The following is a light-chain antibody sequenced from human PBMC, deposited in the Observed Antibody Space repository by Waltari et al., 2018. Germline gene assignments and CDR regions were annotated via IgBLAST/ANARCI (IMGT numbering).Light chain of an antibody. Sequence: QSVLTQPPPVSAAPGQRVTISCSGGSSNIGNTYVSWYRQFPGTASKLLIYENSERPSGIPGRFSGSKSGTSATLDITGLQAGDEADYYCGTWDSSLSGAVFGGGTHLTVL. J-gene: IGLJ7*01. V-gene: IGLV1-51*02. CDR3: GTWDSSLSGAV. CDR1: SSNIGNTY. CDR2: ENS.